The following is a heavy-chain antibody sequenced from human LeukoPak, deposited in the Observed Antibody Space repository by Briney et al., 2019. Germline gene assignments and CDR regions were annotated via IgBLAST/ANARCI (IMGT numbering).Heavy chain of an antibody. D-gene: IGHD6-13*01. CDR1: GDSISSGSYY. CDR2: IYTSGST. V-gene: IGHV4-61*02. J-gene: IGHJ3*02. Sequence: PSETLSLTCTVSGDSISSGSYYWSWIRQPAGKGLEWIGRIYTSGSTNYNPSHKSRVTISVDTSKNQFSLKLSSVTAADTAVYYCAREYSSSWLRAFDIWGQGTMGTVSS. CDR3: AREYSSSWLRAFDI.